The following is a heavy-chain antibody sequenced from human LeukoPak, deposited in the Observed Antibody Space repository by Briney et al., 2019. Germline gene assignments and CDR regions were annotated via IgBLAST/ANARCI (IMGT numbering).Heavy chain of an antibody. CDR2: IRYDASNK. CDR3: AKGDDRSGWPFDY. J-gene: IGHJ4*02. Sequence: SGGSLRLSCAASGFTFSTYDIHWVRQAPGKGLEWVAFIRYDASNKKYADSVKGRFTISRDNSKNTLYLQMNSLRAEDTAVYYCAKGDDRSGWPFDYWGQGTLVTVSS. D-gene: IGHD6-19*01. CDR1: GFTFSTYD. V-gene: IGHV3-30*02.